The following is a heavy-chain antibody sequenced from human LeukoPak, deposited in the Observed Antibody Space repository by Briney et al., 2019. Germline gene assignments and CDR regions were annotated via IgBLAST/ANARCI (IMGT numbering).Heavy chain of an antibody. D-gene: IGHD3-22*01. CDR2: IKSDGST. Sequence: GGSLRLSCAASGFTFSTYWMHWVRQAQGKGLVWVSRIKSDGSTNYADSVKGRFTISRDNAKNTVSLQMNSLRAEDTGVYYCARAPSEIGGYYPEYFRHWGQGTLVTVSS. J-gene: IGHJ1*01. CDR1: GFTFSTYW. V-gene: IGHV3-74*01. CDR3: ARAPSEIGGYYPEYFRH.